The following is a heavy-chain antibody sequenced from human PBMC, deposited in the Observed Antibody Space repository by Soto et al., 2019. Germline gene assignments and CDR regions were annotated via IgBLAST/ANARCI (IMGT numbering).Heavy chain of an antibody. V-gene: IGHV3-74*01. CDR2: INSDGTTI. CDR3: SRAGSYRFDY. Sequence: EVQLVESGGDLIQPGGSLRISCAASGFTFSTSWMHWVRQTPGEGLAWVSRINSDGTTINYADSVKGRFTISRDNAKNTQYLQMNSLRADDTAVYYCSRAGSYRFDYRAQGTLVTVSS. D-gene: IGHD1-26*01. J-gene: IGHJ4*02. CDR1: GFTFSTSW.